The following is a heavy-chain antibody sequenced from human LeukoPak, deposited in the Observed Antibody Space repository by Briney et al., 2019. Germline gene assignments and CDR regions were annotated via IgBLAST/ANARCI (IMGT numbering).Heavy chain of an antibody. CDR1: GGSLNNYY. V-gene: IGHV4-59*01. CDR3: ARASSTPGSGYYPFDY. J-gene: IGHJ4*02. D-gene: IGHD3-3*01. CDR2: IYYTGIT. Sequence: SETLSLTCIVSGGSLNNYYWSWVRQSPGRGLEWIGYIYYTGITNYNPSLRSRVILSVDTSKNQFSLKLRSVTAADTAVYFCARASSTPGSGYYPFDYWGQGTLVTVSS.